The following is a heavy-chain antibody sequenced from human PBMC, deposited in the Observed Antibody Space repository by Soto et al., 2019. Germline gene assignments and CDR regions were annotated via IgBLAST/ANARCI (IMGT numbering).Heavy chain of an antibody. D-gene: IGHD6-13*01. V-gene: IGHV3-30*18. Sequence: GGSLRLSCAASGFTFSSYGMHWVRQAPGKGLEWVAVISYDGSNKYYADSVKGRFTISRDNSKNTLYLQMNSLRAEDTAVYYCAKDCLAAAVSYYYYGMDVWGQGTTVTVSS. J-gene: IGHJ6*02. CDR1: GFTFSSYG. CDR2: ISYDGSNK. CDR3: AKDCLAAAVSYYYYGMDV.